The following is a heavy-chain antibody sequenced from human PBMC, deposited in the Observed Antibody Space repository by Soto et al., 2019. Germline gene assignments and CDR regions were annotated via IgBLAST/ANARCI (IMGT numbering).Heavy chain of an antibody. Sequence: ASVKVSCKASGYTFTSYYMHWVRQAPGQGLEWMGIINPSGGSTSYAQKFQGRVTMTRDTSTSTDYMELSSLRSEDTAVYYCAWPNWTYRVGCGMDVWGQGPTVTVSS. CDR3: AWPNWTYRVGCGMDV. CDR2: INPSGGST. D-gene: IGHD1-7*01. CDR1: GYTFTSYY. V-gene: IGHV1-46*01. J-gene: IGHJ6*02.